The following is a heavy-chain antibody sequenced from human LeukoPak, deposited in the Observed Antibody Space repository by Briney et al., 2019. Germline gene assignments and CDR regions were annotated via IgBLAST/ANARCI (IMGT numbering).Heavy chain of an antibody. CDR1: GFAFNSYN. CDR2: ISSTGIYI. J-gene: IGHJ4*02. V-gene: IGHV3-21*01. D-gene: IGHD2-15*01. Sequence: GGSLRLSCAASGFAFNSYNMNWVRQPPGKGLEWVSSISSTGIYIYYADSVKGRFTISRDNAKNSLYLQMNSLRAEDTAVYYCAKVGYCTGSSCYNLEYWGQGTLVTVSS. CDR3: AKVGYCTGSSCYNLEY.